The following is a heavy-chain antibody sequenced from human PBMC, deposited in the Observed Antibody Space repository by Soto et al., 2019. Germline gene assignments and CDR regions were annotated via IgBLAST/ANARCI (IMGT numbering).Heavy chain of an antibody. Sequence: GGSLRLSCAASGFTFSSYAMSWVRQAPGKGLEWVSAISGSGGSTYYADSVKGRFTISRDNSKNTLYLQMNSLRAEDTAVYYCAKDGPLLYCSSTSCTSWGQGTLVTVSS. D-gene: IGHD2-2*01. V-gene: IGHV3-23*01. J-gene: IGHJ4*02. CDR1: GFTFSSYA. CDR2: ISGSGGST. CDR3: AKDGPLLYCSSTSCTS.